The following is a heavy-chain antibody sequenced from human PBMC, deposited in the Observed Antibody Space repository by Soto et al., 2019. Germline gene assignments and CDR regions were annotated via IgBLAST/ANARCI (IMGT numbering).Heavy chain of an antibody. J-gene: IGHJ4*02. CDR3: ARRLIAAGYFDY. D-gene: IGHD6-13*01. V-gene: IGHV4-39*01. Sequence: PSVTKSVTCTVAGGSIISSSYYWGWINKPPGKGLEWIGSIYYSGSTYHNPSLKSRVTISVDTSKNQFSLKLSSVTAADTAVYYCARRLIAAGYFDYWGQGTLVTVSS. CDR1: GGSIISSSYY. CDR2: IYYSGST.